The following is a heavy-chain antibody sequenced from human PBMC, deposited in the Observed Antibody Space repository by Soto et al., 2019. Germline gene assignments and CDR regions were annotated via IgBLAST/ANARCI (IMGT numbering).Heavy chain of an antibody. CDR3: VRTSLVVAAATREDY. J-gene: IGHJ4*02. D-gene: IGHD2-15*01. CDR2: INSDGSST. Sequence: EVQLVESGGGLVQPGGSLRLSCAASGFTFSSYWMHWVRQAPGKGLVWVSRINSDGSSTSYADSVKGRFTISRDNAKNTLYLQMNSLRAEDTAVYYCVRTSLVVAAATREDYCGQGTLVTVS. V-gene: IGHV3-74*01. CDR1: GFTFSSYW.